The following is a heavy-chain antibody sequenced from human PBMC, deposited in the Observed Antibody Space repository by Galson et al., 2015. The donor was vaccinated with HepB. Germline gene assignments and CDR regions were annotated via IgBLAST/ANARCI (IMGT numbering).Heavy chain of an antibody. J-gene: IGHJ5*02. CDR2: IYPGDSDT. D-gene: IGHD3-10*01. Sequence: QSGAEVTKPGESLKISCKASGSSFTNYWIGWVRQRPGRGLEWMGIIYPGDSDTKYSPSFQGQVTILVDKSISTAYLQWSSLKASDTAMYYCARLGGSGIRFDPWGQGTLVTVSS. V-gene: IGHV5-51*03. CDR1: GSSFTNYW. CDR3: ARLGGSGIRFDP.